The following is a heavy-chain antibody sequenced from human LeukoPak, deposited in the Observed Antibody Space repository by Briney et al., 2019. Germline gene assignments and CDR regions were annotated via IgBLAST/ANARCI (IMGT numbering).Heavy chain of an antibody. Sequence: GASVKVSCKASGYTFTDYYMHWVRQAPGQGLEWMGWINPNSGGTNYAQKFQGRVTMTRDTSISTAYMELGRLRSDDTAVYYCAREGPIVGATHLVDYWGQGTLVTVSS. J-gene: IGHJ4*02. D-gene: IGHD1-26*01. CDR1: GYTFTDYY. CDR3: AREGPIVGATHLVDY. V-gene: IGHV1-2*02. CDR2: INPNSGGT.